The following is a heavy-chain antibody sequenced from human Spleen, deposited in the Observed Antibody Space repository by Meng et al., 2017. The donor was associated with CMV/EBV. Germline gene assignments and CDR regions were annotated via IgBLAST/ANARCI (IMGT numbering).Heavy chain of an antibody. CDR1: GFSLTTSGEG. CDR3: AHRDYCSGGTCTFDY. J-gene: IGHJ4*02. V-gene: IGHV2-5*02. CDR2: VYWDDDK. D-gene: IGHD2-15*01. Sequence: QITLKESGPTLVEPTQTLALACSFSGFSLTTSGEGVAWIRQPPGKALEWLAVVYWDDDKRYSPSLKSRLTITKDTSKNQVVLTMTNMDPVDTATYYCAHRDYCSGGTCTFDYWGQGTLVTVSS.